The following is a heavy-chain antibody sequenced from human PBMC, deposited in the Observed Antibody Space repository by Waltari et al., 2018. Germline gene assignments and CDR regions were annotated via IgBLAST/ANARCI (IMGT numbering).Heavy chain of an antibody. CDR3: ASGGDSGH. CDR2: IRSDGNKI. D-gene: IGHD2-21*01. Sequence: EVQLVESGGGLVQPGGSLRLSCAASGFTFRNYWMYWVRQAPGKGREWVSRIRSDGNKINYAGYVKGRFTTSRDNAKNTLYLHMNSLRAEDTAVYYCASGGDSGHWGQGTLVTVSS. V-gene: IGHV3-74*01. J-gene: IGHJ4*02. CDR1: GFTFRNYW.